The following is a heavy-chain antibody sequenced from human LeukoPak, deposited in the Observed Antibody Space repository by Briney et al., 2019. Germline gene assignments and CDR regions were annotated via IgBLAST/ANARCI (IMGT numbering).Heavy chain of an antibody. J-gene: IGHJ4*02. CDR1: GFSFSSFW. Sequence: GGSLRLSCAASGFSFSSFWMSWVRQAPGKGLEWVADIKEEGRTTYYVDSVKGRFTISRDNAKNTLYLQMNSLRAEDTAVYYCARDSPAGTSWRSEPTFDYWGQGTPVTVTS. CDR2: IKEEGRTT. V-gene: IGHV3-7*04. D-gene: IGHD2-2*01. CDR3: ARDSPAGTSWRSEPTFDY.